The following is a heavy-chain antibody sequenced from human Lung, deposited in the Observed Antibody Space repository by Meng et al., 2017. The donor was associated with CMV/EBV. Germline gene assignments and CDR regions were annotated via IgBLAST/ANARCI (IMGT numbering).Heavy chain of an antibody. J-gene: IGHJ1*01. V-gene: IGHV4-4*02. Sequence: QAHLPESGPALVKPSETLSLPCAVSGDSITNHNWWAWVRQPPGKGLEWIGEIPHRGSSAYNPSLKSRVSMSIDKSKNQFSLKLTSVTAADTAVYHCLRRSGGSVWGQGTLVTVSS. CDR1: GDSITNHNW. CDR3: LRRSGGSV. D-gene: IGHD3-10*01. CDR2: IPHRGSS.